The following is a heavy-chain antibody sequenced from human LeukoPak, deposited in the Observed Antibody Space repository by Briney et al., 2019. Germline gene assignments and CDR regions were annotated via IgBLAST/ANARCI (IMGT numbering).Heavy chain of an antibody. V-gene: IGHV4-38-2*02. CDR1: GYSISSGYY. Sequence: SETLSLTCTVSGYSISSGYYWGWIRQPPGKGLEWIGSIYHSGSTYYNPSLKSRVTISVDTSKNQFSLKLSSVTAADTAVYYCVRVGGYSYGYHDYWGQGTLVTVSS. J-gene: IGHJ4*02. CDR3: VRVGGYSYGYHDY. CDR2: IYHSGST. D-gene: IGHD5-18*01.